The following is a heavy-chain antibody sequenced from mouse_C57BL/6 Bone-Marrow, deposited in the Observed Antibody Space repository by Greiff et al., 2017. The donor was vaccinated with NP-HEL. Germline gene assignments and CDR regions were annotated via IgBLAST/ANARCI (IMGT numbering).Heavy chain of an antibody. CDR2: IYPRSGNT. Sequence: QVQLQQSGAELARPGASVKLSCKASGYTFTSYGISWVKQRTGQGLEWIGEIYPRSGNTYYNEKFKGKATLTADKSSSTAYMELRSLTSEDSAVYFWARRTFITTVVAQGKYAMDYWGQGTSVTVSS. CDR3: ARRTFITTVVAQGKYAMDY. J-gene: IGHJ4*01. CDR1: GYTFTSYG. V-gene: IGHV1-81*01. D-gene: IGHD1-1*01.